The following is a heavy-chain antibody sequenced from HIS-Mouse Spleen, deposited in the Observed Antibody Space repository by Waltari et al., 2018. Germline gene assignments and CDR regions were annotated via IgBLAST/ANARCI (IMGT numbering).Heavy chain of an antibody. J-gene: IGHJ4*02. D-gene: IGHD7-27*01. Sequence: EVQLVESGGGLVQPGGSLRLSCAASGFTFSSDWMSWVRQAPGKGREWVANIKQDGSEKSYVDSVKGRFTISRDNAKNSLYLQMNSLRAEDTAVYYCARDGGTGDFDYWGQGTLVTVSS. CDR3: ARDGGTGDFDY. CDR2: IKQDGSEK. CDR1: GFTFSSDW. V-gene: IGHV3-7*01.